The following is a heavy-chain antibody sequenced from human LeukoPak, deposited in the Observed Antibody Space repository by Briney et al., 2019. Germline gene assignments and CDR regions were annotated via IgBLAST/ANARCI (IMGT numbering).Heavy chain of an antibody. CDR1: GGTFNTYA. CDR2: IIPIFGTG. J-gene: IGHJ3*02. Sequence: SVKVSCKASGGTFNTYAISWVRQAPGQGLEWMGGIIPIFGTGNYAQKFQGRVTITADKSTSTAYMELRSLRSEDTAVYYCARDPERSYYDSSGYRYAFDIWGQGTMVTVSS. CDR3: ARDPERSYYDSSGYRYAFDI. V-gene: IGHV1-69*06. D-gene: IGHD3-22*01.